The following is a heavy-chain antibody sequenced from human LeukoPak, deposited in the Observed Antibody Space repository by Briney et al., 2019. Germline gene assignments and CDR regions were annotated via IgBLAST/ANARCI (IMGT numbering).Heavy chain of an antibody. J-gene: IGHJ3*02. CDR1: GGSTSSGGYY. CDR2: IYYSGGT. D-gene: IGHD3-22*01. Sequence: SETLSLTCTVSGGSTSSGGYYWSWIRQHPGKGLEWIGYIYYSGGTYYNPSLKSRVTISVDTSKNQFSLKLSSVTAADTAVYYCARETYDSSGYYYEAAFDIWGQGTMVTVSS. V-gene: IGHV4-31*03. CDR3: ARETYDSSGYYYEAAFDI.